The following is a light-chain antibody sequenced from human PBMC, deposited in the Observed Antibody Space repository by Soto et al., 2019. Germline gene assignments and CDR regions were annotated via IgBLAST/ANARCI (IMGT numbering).Light chain of an antibody. CDR3: SSYTSSNTWV. V-gene: IGLV2-14*01. CDR1: SSDVGGYNY. CDR2: EVS. J-gene: IGLJ3*02. Sequence: QSALTQTASVSGSPGQSINISCTGTSSDVGGYNYVSWYQQHPGKVPRLMIYEVSNRPSGLSNRFSGSTSGNTASLTISGLQAEDEADYYVSSYTSSNTWVFGGGAKLTVL.